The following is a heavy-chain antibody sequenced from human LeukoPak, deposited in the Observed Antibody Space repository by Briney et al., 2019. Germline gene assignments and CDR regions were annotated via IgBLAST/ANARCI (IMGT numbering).Heavy chain of an antibody. J-gene: IGHJ4*02. Sequence: EALSLTRMESVGSITSYYRSWIRQPPGEGLEWIGHIYYSGSTNYNLTLKSRVTISKHTSKNQFSLKLSTVPAADTGVYYCSSFSSYRSGWYYFDSWGQGTLVTVSS. CDR1: VGSITSYY. D-gene: IGHD6-19*01. CDR3: SSFSSYRSGWYYFDS. CDR2: IYYSGST. V-gene: IGHV4-59*13.